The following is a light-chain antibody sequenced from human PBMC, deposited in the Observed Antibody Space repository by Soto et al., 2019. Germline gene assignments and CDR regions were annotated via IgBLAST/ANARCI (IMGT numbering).Light chain of an antibody. Sequence: DIHMTQSPSSLSAAFGDRVTIVFRASQSIGNYLNWYQLKPGEAPKFLVYAASSLQSGVPARFSGGGSGTVFTLTISSLQPEDFATYYCQQTYSDMWTFGQGTKVDIK. J-gene: IGKJ1*01. V-gene: IGKV1-39*01. CDR2: AAS. CDR3: QQTYSDMWT. CDR1: QSIGNY.